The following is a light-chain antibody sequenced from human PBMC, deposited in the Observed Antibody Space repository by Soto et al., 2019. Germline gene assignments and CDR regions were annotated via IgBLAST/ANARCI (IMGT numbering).Light chain of an antibody. Sequence: QSALTQPPSASGSPGQSVTISCTGTSSDVGGYNYVTWYQQHPGKAPKLMIYEVTKRPSGVPDRFSGSKSGNTASLTVSGLLVGEETDDYCRSHAGILNVVFGGGTKLTVL. CDR2: EVT. V-gene: IGLV2-8*01. J-gene: IGLJ3*02. CDR3: RSHAGILNVV. CDR1: SSDVGGYNY.